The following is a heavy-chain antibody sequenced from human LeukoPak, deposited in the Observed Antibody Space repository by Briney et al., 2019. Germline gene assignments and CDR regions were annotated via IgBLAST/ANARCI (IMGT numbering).Heavy chain of an antibody. J-gene: IGHJ4*02. CDR3: ARDLGGYGDYGTNFDY. Sequence: GGSLRLSCAASGFTFSSYTMNWVRQAPGKGLEWVSAISSSSSYIYYADSVKGRFTISRHNAKRSLYLQMNSLRAEDTAVYYCARDLGGYGDYGTNFDYWGQGTLVTVSS. CDR1: GFTFSSYT. CDR2: ISSSSSYI. V-gene: IGHV3-21*01. D-gene: IGHD4-17*01.